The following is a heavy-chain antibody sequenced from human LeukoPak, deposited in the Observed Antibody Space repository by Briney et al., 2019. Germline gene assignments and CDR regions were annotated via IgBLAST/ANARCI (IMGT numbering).Heavy chain of an antibody. CDR2: ISSGSSAI. J-gene: IGHJ5*02. Sequence: PGGSLRLSCAASGFTFSSYSMNWVRQAPGKGLEWVSYISSGSSAIYYADSVKGRFTISRDNAKNSLFLQLNSLRDEDTAVYYGARVVAGIDWFDPWGQGTLVTVSS. CDR1: GFTFSSYS. V-gene: IGHV3-48*02. CDR3: ARVVAGIDWFDP. D-gene: IGHD6-19*01.